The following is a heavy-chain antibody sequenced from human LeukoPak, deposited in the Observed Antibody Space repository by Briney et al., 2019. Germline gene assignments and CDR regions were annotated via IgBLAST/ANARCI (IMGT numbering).Heavy chain of an antibody. J-gene: IGHJ4*02. CDR1: GYSFTSYW. D-gene: IGHD2-15*01. V-gene: IGHV5-51*01. CDR2: IYPGDFDT. CDR3: ARHLIGHCSGGSCRDYVGYFDY. Sequence: GESLKISCKGSGYSFTSYWIGWVRQMPGKGLEWMGIIYPGDFDTRYSPSFQGQVTISADKSISTAYLQWSSLKASDTAMYYCARHLIGHCSGGSCRDYVGYFDYWGQGTLVTVSS.